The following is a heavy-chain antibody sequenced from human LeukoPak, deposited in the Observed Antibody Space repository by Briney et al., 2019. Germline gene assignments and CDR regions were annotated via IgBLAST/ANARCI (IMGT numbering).Heavy chain of an antibody. J-gene: IGHJ5*02. CDR1: GYSFTYYW. CDR3: ARLWISRDYGDYRNNWFDP. CDR2: IYPGDSDT. Sequence: GESLKISCKGSGYSFTYYWIGWVRQMPGKGLEWMGIIYPGDSDTGYSPSFQGQVTISADKSISTAYLQWSSLKASDTAMYYCARLWISRDYGDYRNNWFDPWGQGTLVTVSS. V-gene: IGHV5-51*01. D-gene: IGHD4-17*01.